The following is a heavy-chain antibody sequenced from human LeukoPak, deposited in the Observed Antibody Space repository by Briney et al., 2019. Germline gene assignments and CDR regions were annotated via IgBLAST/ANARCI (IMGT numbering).Heavy chain of an antibody. D-gene: IGHD7-27*01. CDR3: ARDLTGAPGYDAFDI. J-gene: IGHJ3*02. CDR2: ISWNSGSI. V-gene: IGHV3-9*01. CDR1: GFTFDDYA. Sequence: PGRSLRLSCAASGFTFDDYAMHWVRQAPGKGLEWVSGISWNSGSIGYADSVKGRFTISRDNAKNSLYLQMNSLRAEDTALYYCARDLTGAPGYDAFDIWGQGTMVTVSS.